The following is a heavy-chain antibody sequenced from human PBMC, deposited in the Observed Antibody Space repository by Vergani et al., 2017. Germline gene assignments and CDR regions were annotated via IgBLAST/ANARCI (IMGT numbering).Heavy chain of an antibody. D-gene: IGHD6-19*01. Sequence: QVQLVESGGGVVQPGRSLRLSCAASGFTFSSYAMHWVRQAPGKGLEWVAVISYDGSNKYYADSVKGRFTISRDNSKNTLYLQMNSLRAEDTAVYYCAKDCVIAVAGTRGFDPWGQGTLVTVSS. CDR2: ISYDGSNK. J-gene: IGHJ5*02. CDR1: GFTFSSYA. CDR3: AKDCVIAVAGTRGFDP. V-gene: IGHV3-30*04.